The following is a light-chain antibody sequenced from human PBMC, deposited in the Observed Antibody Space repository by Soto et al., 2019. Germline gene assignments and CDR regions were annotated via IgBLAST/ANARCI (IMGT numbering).Light chain of an antibody. CDR1: QSVGSSY. CDR3: QQYVSSPRT. Sequence: EIVLTQSPGTLSLSPGEIATLSCRASQSVGSSYLAWYQQKPGQAPRLLIYGASSRATGIPDRFSGSGSGTDFTLTISRLEPEDFALYYCQQYVSSPRTFGQGTKVDIK. J-gene: IGKJ1*01. CDR2: GAS. V-gene: IGKV3-20*01.